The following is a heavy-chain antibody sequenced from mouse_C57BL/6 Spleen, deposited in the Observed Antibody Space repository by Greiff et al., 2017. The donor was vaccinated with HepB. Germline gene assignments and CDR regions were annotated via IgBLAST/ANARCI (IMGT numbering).Heavy chain of an antibody. CDR3: ARGGSSSFYYFDY. D-gene: IGHD1-1*01. J-gene: IGHJ2*01. Sequence: VQLQQSGAELVKPGASVKLSCKASGYTFTSYWMHWVKQRPGQGLEWIGMIHPNSGSTNYNEKFKSKATLTVDKSSSTAYMQLSSLTSEDSAVYYCARGGSSSFYYFDYWGQGTTLTVSS. CDR1: GYTFTSYW. CDR2: IHPNSGST. V-gene: IGHV1-64*01.